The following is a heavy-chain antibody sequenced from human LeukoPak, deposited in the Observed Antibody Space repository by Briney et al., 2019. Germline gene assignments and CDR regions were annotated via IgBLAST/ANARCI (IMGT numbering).Heavy chain of an antibody. CDR1: GYTFTTYA. Sequence: ASVKVSCKASGYTFTTYAMNWVRQAPGQGLEWMGWINTKTGNPTYAQGFTGRFVFSLDTSVSTAYLQISSLEAEDTAVYYCAIHPSDSSGYFSYWGQGALVTVSS. V-gene: IGHV7-4-1*02. CDR2: INTKTGNP. J-gene: IGHJ4*02. CDR3: AIHPSDSSGYFSY. D-gene: IGHD3-22*01.